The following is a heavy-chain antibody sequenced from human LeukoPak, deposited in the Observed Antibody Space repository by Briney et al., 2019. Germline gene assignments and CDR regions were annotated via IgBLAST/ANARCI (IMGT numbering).Heavy chain of an antibody. Sequence: PGGSLRLSCAASGFSFSNAWMTWVRQAPGKGLEWVARIKSKAHGGTTDYAAPVKGRFTISRDDSKNTLYLQINGLKTEDTAVYYCAQHDYGDYWGQGTLVTVSS. J-gene: IGHJ4*02. V-gene: IGHV3-15*01. CDR1: GFSFSNAW. CDR3: AQHDYGDY. CDR2: IKSKAHGGTT.